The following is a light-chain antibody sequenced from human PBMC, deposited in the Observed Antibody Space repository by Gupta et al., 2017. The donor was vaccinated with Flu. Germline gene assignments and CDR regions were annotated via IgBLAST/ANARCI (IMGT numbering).Light chain of an antibody. CDR3: KKSNRTPYT. Sequence: PITQPPSSLSAFVGDRVNITCRASQSIRHYLNWYQQKPGTAPKLLIYAASTLKSGVPSRFSGSGSGTDFTLKISRLQPEDAAVYYCKKSNRTPYTFGQGTKLEIK. CDR1: QSIRHY. J-gene: IGKJ2*01. CDR2: AAS. V-gene: IGKV1-39*01.